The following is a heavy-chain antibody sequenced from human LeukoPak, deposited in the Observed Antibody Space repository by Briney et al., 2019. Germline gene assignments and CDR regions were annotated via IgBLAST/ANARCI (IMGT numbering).Heavy chain of an antibody. CDR2: ISSSGSST. D-gene: IGHD4-17*01. CDR3: ARGTTADAFDV. J-gene: IGHJ3*01. V-gene: IGHV3-23*01. CDR1: GFTFSNYA. Sequence: TGRSLRLSCAASGFTFSNYAMSWVRQAPGKGLEWVSSISSSGSSTYYADSVKGRFTISRDNSKNTLFLQMNSLRAEDTAVYYCARGTTADAFDVWGQGTVVTVSS.